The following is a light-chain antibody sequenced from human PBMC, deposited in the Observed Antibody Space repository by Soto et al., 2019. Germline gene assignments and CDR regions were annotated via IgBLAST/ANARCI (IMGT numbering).Light chain of an antibody. Sequence: QSALTQPASVSGSPGQSITISCTGTSSDVGSYHLVSWYQQHPGKAPKLMIYEGSKRPSGVSNRFSGSKSGNTASLTSSGLQAEDEADYYCCSYAGSSTYAVFGGGTQLTVL. CDR1: SSDVGSYHL. CDR3: CSYAGSSTYAV. J-gene: IGLJ7*01. V-gene: IGLV2-23*01. CDR2: EGS.